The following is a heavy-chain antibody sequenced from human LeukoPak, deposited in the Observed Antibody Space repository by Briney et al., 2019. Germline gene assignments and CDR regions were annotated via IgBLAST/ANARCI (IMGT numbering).Heavy chain of an antibody. CDR3: ASSGNYYPYLLDY. Sequence: GGSLRLSCAASGFIVSSNYMSWVRQAPGKGLEWVAVLYTGESTYYAHSVKGRFNIPSDNAKTALYLQMNRLRAEHTTVYYCASSGNYYPYLLDYWGEGPLFTVSS. CDR1: GFIVSSNY. CDR2: LYTGEST. D-gene: IGHD1-26*01. J-gene: IGHJ4*02. V-gene: IGHV3-53*01.